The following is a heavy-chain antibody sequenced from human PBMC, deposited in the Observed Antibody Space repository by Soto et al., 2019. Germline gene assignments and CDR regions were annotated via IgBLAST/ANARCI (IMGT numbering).Heavy chain of an antibody. CDR3: ARGRHYDFWSGYWSYFDY. D-gene: IGHD3-3*01. V-gene: IGHV1-69*01. J-gene: IGHJ4*02. CDR2: IIPIFGTA. CDR1: GGTFSSYA. Sequence: QVQLVQSGAEVKKPGSSVKVSCKASGGTFSSYAISWVRQAHGQGLEWMGGIIPIFGTANYAQKFQGRVTITADESTSTAYMELSSLRSEDTAVYYCARGRHYDFWSGYWSYFDYWGQGTLVTVSS.